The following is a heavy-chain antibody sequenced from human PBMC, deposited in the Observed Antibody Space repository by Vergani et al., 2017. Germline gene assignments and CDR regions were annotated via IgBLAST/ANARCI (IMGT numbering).Heavy chain of an antibody. CDR1: GFTFGDYA. V-gene: IGHV3-49*04. J-gene: IGHJ6*02. Sequence: EVQLVESGGGLVQPGRSLRLSCTASGFTFGDYAMSWVRQAPGKGLEWVGFIRSKAYGGTTEYAASVKGRFTISRDNSKNTLYLQMNSLRAEDTAVYYCARDRRGDSSGYYYYYYGMDVWGQGATVTVSS. CDR2: IRSKAYGGTT. D-gene: IGHD3-22*01. CDR3: ARDRRGDSSGYYYYYYGMDV.